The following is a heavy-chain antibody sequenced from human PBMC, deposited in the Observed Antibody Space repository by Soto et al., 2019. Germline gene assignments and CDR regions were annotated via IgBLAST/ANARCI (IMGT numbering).Heavy chain of an antibody. V-gene: IGHV4-59*08. D-gene: IGHD3-22*01. CDR1: GGSISSYY. Sequence: SETLSLTCTVSGGSISSYYWSWIRQPPGKGLEWIGYIYYSGSTTYSPSLKSRVTISVDTSKNQFSLKLNSVTAADTAVYYCARLGGYYQAFDQWGQGSLVTVSS. J-gene: IGHJ4*02. CDR2: IYYSGST. CDR3: ARLGGYYQAFDQ.